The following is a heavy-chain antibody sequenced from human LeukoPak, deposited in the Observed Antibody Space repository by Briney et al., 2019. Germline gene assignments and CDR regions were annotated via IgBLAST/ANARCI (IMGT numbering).Heavy chain of an antibody. V-gene: IGHV4-39*07. CDR3: ARDQTGIAVLNWFDP. D-gene: IGHD6-19*01. CDR1: GGSISSSSYY. Sequence: SETLSLTCTVSGGSISSSSYYWGWIRQPPGKGLEWIGSIYYSGSTYYNPSLKSRVTISVDTSKNQFSLKLSSVTAADTAVYYCARDQTGIAVLNWFDPWGQGTLVTVSS. J-gene: IGHJ5*02. CDR2: IYYSGST.